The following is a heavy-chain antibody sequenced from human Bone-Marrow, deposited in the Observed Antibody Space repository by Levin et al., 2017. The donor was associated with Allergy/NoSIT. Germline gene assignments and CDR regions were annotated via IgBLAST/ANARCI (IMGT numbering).Heavy chain of an antibody. CDR1: GFTFSSYW. D-gene: IGHD3-22*01. V-gene: IGHV3-74*01. CDR3: ARTGTPLDPYDSSGYFRYYYYYYGMDV. J-gene: IGHJ6*02. CDR2: INSDGSST. Sequence: GESLKISCAASGFTFSSYWMHWVRQAPGKGLVWVSRINSDGSSTSYADSVKGRFTISRDNAKNTLYLQMNSLRAEDTAVYYCARTGTPLDPYDSSGYFRYYYYYYGMDVWGQGTTVTVSS.